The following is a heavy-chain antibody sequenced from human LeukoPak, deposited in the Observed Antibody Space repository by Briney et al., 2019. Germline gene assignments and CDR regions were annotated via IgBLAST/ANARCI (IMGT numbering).Heavy chain of an antibody. CDR3: ARQGLPTGYFDY. Sequence: VRVSCMASGGTFSSYAISWVPQAPGQGREWMGRIIPILVIANYAQKFQGRVTITADKSTSTAYMELRSLRSEDTAVFYCARQGLPTGYFDYWGQGTLVTGSS. D-gene: IGHD6-19*01. CDR2: IIPILVIA. CDR1: GGTFSSYA. J-gene: IGHJ4*02. V-gene: IGHV1-69*04.